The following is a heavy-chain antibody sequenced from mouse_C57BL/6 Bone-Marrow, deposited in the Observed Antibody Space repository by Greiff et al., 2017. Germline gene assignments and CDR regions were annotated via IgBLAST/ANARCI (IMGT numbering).Heavy chain of an antibody. D-gene: IGHD1-1*01. J-gene: IGHJ4*01. Sequence: EVQLKESGAELVKPGASVKLSCTASGFNIKDYYMHWVKQRTEQGLEWIGRIDPEDGETKYAPNFQGKATLTADTSSNTAYLQLSSLTSEDAAVYYCGYGSGYEYYAMDYWGQGTSVTVSS. CDR1: GFNIKDYY. CDR3: GYGSGYEYYAMDY. CDR2: IDPEDGET. V-gene: IGHV14-2*01.